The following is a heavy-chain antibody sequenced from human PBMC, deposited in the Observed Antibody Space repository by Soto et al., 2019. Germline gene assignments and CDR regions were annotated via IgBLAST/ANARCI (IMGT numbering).Heavy chain of an antibody. Sequence: PSETLSLTCTVSRASISSSSYTWGWIRQPPGKGLEGIGSIYYSGTTYYNPSLNRRVTVSVDTSKNQFSLKVTSVTAADTAVYYCARLHGYCISSSCHGHYAMHVCGQGTTVTVSS. V-gene: IGHV4-39*01. D-gene: IGHD2-2*01. CDR1: RASISSSSYT. J-gene: IGHJ6*02. CDR2: IYYSGTT. CDR3: ARLHGYCISSSCHGHYAMHV.